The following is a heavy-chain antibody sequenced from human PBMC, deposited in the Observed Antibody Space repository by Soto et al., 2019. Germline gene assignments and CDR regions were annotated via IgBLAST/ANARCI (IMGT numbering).Heavy chain of an antibody. CDR1: GGSIITSNW. D-gene: IGHD4-17*01. Sequence: QVQLQESGPGLVKPSGTLSLTCAVSGGSIITSNWWTWVRQPPGKGLEWIGESIHSGTANYNPSLESRVTISVDHSKNQFSLNLFSVTAADTAIYYCARLGPGATTVTTGAAFDVWGQGTMVTVSS. CDR3: ARLGPGATTVTTGAAFDV. J-gene: IGHJ3*01. CDR2: SIHSGTA. V-gene: IGHV4-4*02.